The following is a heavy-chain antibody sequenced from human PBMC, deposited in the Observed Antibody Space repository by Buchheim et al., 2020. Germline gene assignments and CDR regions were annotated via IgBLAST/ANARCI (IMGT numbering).Heavy chain of an antibody. V-gene: IGHV3-33*01. CDR3: ARGSYYDSGGYYRTYYFDY. D-gene: IGHD3-22*01. J-gene: IGHJ4*02. Sequence: QVQLVESGGGVVQPGRSLRLSCAASGFTFSTYGMHWVRQAPGKGLEWVGIIWFDGSNKYYADSVKGRFTISRDSSKNTLYLKMNSLRAEDTAVYYCARGSYYDSGGYYRTYYFDYWGQGTL. CDR1: GFTFSTYG. CDR2: IWFDGSNK.